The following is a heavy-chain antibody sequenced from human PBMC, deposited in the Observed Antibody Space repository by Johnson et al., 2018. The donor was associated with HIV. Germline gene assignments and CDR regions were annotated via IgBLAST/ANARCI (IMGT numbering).Heavy chain of an antibody. J-gene: IGHJ3*02. CDR2: INWNGGST. Sequence: VQLVESGGGVVRPGGSLRLSCAASGFTFDDYGMSWVRQAPGKGLEWVSGINWNGGSTGYADSVKGRFTISRDDSKNTLYLQMNSLKTEDTAVYYCTTVLSQGYCSGGRCSGAFDIWGQGTMVSVST. CDR3: TTVLSQGYCSGGRCSGAFDI. CDR1: GFTFDDYG. D-gene: IGHD2-15*01. V-gene: IGHV3-20*04.